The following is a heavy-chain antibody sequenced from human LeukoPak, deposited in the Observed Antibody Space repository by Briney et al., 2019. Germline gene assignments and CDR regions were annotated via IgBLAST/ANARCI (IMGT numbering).Heavy chain of an antibody. D-gene: IGHD3-3*01. V-gene: IGHV4-4*02. J-gene: IGHJ4*02. CDR1: GGSITTTNW. CDR3: AGEGGFYRPLDY. CDR2: VHLDGRT. Sequence: SGTLSLTCGVSGGSITTTNWWTWVRQPPGKGLEWIGEVHLDGRTNYNPSLESRLTISVDLSEDHISLRLTSVTAADTAVYYCAGEGGFYRPLDYSGQGTLVTVSS.